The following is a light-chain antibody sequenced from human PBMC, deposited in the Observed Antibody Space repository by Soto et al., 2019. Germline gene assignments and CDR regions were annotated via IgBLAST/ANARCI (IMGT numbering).Light chain of an antibody. Sequence: DIQMTQSPSSLSATVGDRVTITCRASQCISTYLAWYQQKPGKVPKLLIYAASTLQSGVPSRFSGSGSGTDFTLTISSLQPEDFATYYCQQVNTFPLTFGGGTKVDI. J-gene: IGKJ4*01. V-gene: IGKV1-27*01. CDR2: AAS. CDR3: QQVNTFPLT. CDR1: QCISTY.